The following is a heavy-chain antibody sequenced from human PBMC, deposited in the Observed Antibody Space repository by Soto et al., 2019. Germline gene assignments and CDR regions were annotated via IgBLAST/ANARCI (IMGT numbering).Heavy chain of an antibody. CDR2: ISSSSNNI. D-gene: IGHD3-3*01. V-gene: IGHV3-48*02. CDR3: ARADFSMKY. CDR1: GFTFSSYS. Sequence: EVQLVESGGGLVQPGGSLRLSCAASGFTFSSYSMNWVRQAPGKGLECVSYISSSSNNIYYADSVKGRFTISRDNAKNSLYRQLNSLRDEDTAVYYCARADFSMKYWGQGTLVTVSS. J-gene: IGHJ4*02.